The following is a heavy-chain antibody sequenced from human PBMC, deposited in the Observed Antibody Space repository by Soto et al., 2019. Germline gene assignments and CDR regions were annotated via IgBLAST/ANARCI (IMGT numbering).Heavy chain of an antibody. CDR3: ARQRGVLVFGAEFQVAY. CDR2: IYYSGST. J-gene: IGHJ4*02. V-gene: IGHV4-39*01. CDR1: GGSISSSSYY. D-gene: IGHD3-10*01. Sequence: QLQLQESGPGLVKPSETLSLTCTVSGGSISSSSYYWGWIRQPPGKWVEWIGSIYYSGSTSYNPSPKGMVTITVATSKIQSSLKLSLVTAADTAVYCCARQRGVLVFGAEFQVAYWGQGTLVTVSS.